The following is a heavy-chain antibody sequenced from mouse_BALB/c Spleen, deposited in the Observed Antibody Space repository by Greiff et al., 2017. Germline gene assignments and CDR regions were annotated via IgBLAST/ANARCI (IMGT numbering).Heavy chain of an antibody. CDR2: IYPGSGST. J-gene: IGHJ4*01. V-gene: IGHV1-77*01. D-gene: IGHD4-1*01. CDR3: ARELGHAMDY. CDR1: GYTFPDYV. Sequence: QVQLKQSGPELVKPGASVKMSCKASGYTFPDYVISWVKQRTGQGLEWIGEIYPGSGSTYYTEKFKGKATLTADKSSNTAYMKLSSLTSEDSAVDFCARELGHAMDYWGQGTSVTVSS.